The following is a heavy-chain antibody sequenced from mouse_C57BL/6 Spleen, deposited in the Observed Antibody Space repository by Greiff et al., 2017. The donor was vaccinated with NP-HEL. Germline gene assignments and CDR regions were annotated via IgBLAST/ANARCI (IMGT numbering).Heavy chain of an antibody. CDR1: GFSFNTYA. CDR3: VSDLRYAMDY. Sequence: EVKLMESGGGLVQPKGSLKLSCAASGFSFNTYAMNWVRQAPGKGLEWVARIRSKSNNYATYYADSVKDRFTISRDDSESMLYLQMNNLKTEDTAMYYCVSDLRYAMDYWGQGTSVTVSS. J-gene: IGHJ4*01. V-gene: IGHV10-1*01. CDR2: IRSKSNNYAT. D-gene: IGHD1-1*01.